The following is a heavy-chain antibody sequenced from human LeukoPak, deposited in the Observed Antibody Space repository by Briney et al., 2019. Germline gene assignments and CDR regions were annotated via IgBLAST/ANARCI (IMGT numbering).Heavy chain of an antibody. Sequence: SETLSLTCAVYGGSFSGYYWSWIRQPPGKGLEWIGSIYYSGSTYYNPSLKSRVTISVDTSKNQFSLKLRSVTPADPAVYYCARHGTYYYDSRSFAAWGQGTLVTVSS. D-gene: IGHD3-22*01. CDR2: IYYSGST. CDR3: ARHGTYYYDSRSFAA. CDR1: GGSFSGYY. J-gene: IGHJ5*02. V-gene: IGHV4-34*01.